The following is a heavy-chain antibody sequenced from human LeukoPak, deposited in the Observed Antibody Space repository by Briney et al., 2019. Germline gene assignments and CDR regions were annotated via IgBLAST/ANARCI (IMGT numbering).Heavy chain of an antibody. Sequence: GGSLRLSCAASGFTFSSYSMNWVRQAPGKGLEWVSSISSSSSYIYYADSVKGRFTISRDNSKNTLYLQMNSLRAEDTAVYYCARGSGNSDLSFDYWGQGTLVTVSS. J-gene: IGHJ4*02. CDR2: ISSSSSYI. CDR3: ARGSGNSDLSFDY. V-gene: IGHV3-21*04. D-gene: IGHD4-23*01. CDR1: GFTFSSYS.